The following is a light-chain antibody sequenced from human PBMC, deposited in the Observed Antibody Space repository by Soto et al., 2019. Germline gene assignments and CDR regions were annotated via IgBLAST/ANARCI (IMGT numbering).Light chain of an antibody. Sequence: IQMTQSPSTLSASVGDRVTITCRASQSISICLAWYQQKPGKAPKILIYKASSLESGVPSRFSGSGSGTEFTLTISSLQPDDFATYYCQQYSTYTPRTFGQGTKVDIK. J-gene: IGKJ1*01. CDR3: QQYSTYTPRT. V-gene: IGKV1-5*03. CDR2: KAS. CDR1: QSISIC.